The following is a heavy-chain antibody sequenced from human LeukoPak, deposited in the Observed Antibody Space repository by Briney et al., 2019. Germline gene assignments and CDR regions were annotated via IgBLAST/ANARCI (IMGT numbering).Heavy chain of an antibody. CDR1: GYTFTGYY. D-gene: IGHD1-26*01. CDR2: INPNSGGT. CDR3: ARDLSSTSNWEFDF. V-gene: IGHV1-2*02. J-gene: IGHJ4*02. Sequence: ASVKVSCKASGYTFTGYYMHWVRQAPGQGLEWMGWINPNSGGTNYAQNFQGRVTMTRDTSISTAYVELSRLTSDDTAMYYCARDLSSTSNWEFDFWGPGALVTVSS.